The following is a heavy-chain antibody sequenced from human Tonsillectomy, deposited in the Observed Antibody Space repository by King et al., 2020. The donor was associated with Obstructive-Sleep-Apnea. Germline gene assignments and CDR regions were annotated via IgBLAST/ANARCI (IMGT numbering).Heavy chain of an antibody. CDR3: ARDLRWIVGTTSYYYGMDV. Sequence: DVQLVESGGGLVQPGGSLRLSCAASGFIFSSYDMHWVRQPTGKGLEWVSAIGTAGDTYYPGSVKGRFTISRENAKNSLYLQMNSLRAGDTAVYYCARDLRWIVGTTSYYYGMDVWGQGTTVTVSS. V-gene: IGHV3-13*04. CDR2: IGTAGDT. J-gene: IGHJ6*02. D-gene: IGHD1-26*01. CDR1: GFIFSSYD.